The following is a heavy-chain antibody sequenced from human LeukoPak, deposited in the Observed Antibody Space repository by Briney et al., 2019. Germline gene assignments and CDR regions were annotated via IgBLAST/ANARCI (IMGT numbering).Heavy chain of an antibody. J-gene: IGHJ4*02. D-gene: IGHD3-10*01. CDR1: GYMFTNYG. Sequence: ASVKVSCKASGYMFTNYGISWVRQAPGQGLAWMGWINAYNGNTNYAQRLQGRVTMTTDTSTSTAYMELRSLRSDDTAVYYCARGVYMVRGVIISLFDYWGQGTLVTVSS. CDR3: ARGVYMVRGVIISLFDY. V-gene: IGHV1-18*01. CDR2: INAYNGNT.